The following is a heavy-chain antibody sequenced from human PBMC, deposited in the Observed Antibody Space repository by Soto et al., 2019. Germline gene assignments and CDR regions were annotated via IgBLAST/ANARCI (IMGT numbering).Heavy chain of an antibody. CDR1: GFTLSSHA. J-gene: IGHJ4*02. CDR2: ILSDGNNK. Sequence: QVQLVESGGGVVQPGRSLRLSCVVSGFTLSSHAMHWVRQAPGKGLEWVALILSDGNNKYYADSVKGRFTTSRDNSKNTMNLQMNSLRVEDTAVYYCARDDEGGSDCDLGYWGQGALVTVSS. CDR3: ARDDEGGSDCDLGY. V-gene: IGHV3-30-3*01. D-gene: IGHD1-26*01.